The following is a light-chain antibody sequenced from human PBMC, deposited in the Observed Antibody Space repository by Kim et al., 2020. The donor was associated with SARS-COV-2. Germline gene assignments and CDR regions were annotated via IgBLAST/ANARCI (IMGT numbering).Light chain of an antibody. Sequence: DIQMTQSPSSLSASVGDRVTITCRASQGIGSDLGWYQQKPGKAPKRLIYSVSSLQGGVPSRFSGSGSGTEFTLTISSLQPEDFATYYCLQHNSYPWTFGQGTKVDIK. J-gene: IGKJ1*01. CDR3: LQHNSYPWT. CDR1: QGIGSD. CDR2: SVS. V-gene: IGKV1-17*01.